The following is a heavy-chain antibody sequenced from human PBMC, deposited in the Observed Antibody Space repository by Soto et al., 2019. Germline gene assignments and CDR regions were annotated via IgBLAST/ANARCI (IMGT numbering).Heavy chain of an antibody. D-gene: IGHD1-7*01. Sequence: QVQLVQSGAEVKKPGASVKVSCKTSGYTFSMHAIHWVRQAPGQGLEWMGWINAGNGDTKYSEKFQDRVTITRDAYASAANMEVRSLRSEDTAIYYCARDAGGWNSIEGGFVKFILDYWGQGSVVTVSS. V-gene: IGHV1-3*01. CDR1: GYTFSMHA. CDR2: INAGNGDT. CDR3: ARDAGGWNSIEGGFVKFILDY. J-gene: IGHJ4*02.